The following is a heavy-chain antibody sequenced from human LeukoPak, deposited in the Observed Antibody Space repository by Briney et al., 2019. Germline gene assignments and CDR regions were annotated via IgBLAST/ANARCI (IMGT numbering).Heavy chain of an antibody. J-gene: IGHJ5*02. CDR2: INHSGST. CDR3: ARERHGSGYNWFDP. Sequence: RPSETLSLTCAVYGGSFSGYYWSWIRQPPGKGLEWIGEINHSGSTNYNPSLKSRVTISVDTSKNQFSLKLSSVTAADTAVYFCARERHGSGYNWFDPWGQGTLVTVSS. CDR1: GGSFSGYY. V-gene: IGHV4-34*01. D-gene: IGHD5-12*01.